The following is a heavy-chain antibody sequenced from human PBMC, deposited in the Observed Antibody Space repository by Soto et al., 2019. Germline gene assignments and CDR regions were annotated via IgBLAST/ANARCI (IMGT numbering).Heavy chain of an antibody. CDR3: AIRTYDSSGYYAYFDY. J-gene: IGHJ4*02. CDR2: INPNSGGT. Sequence: ASVKVSCKASGYTFTGYYMHWVRQAPGQGLEWMGWINPNSGGTNYAQKFQGWVTMTRDTSISTAYMELSRLRSDDTAVYYCAIRTYDSSGYYAYFDYWGQGTLVTVSS. D-gene: IGHD3-22*01. CDR1: GYTFTGYY. V-gene: IGHV1-2*04.